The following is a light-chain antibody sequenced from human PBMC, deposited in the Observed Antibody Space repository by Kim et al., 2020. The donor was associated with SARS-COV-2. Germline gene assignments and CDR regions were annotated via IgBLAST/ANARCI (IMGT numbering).Light chain of an antibody. CDR3: QAWDSSTAA. J-gene: IGLJ2*01. Sequence: SYELTQPPSVSVSPGQTASITCSGDKLGDKYACWYQQKPGQSPVLVIYQDSKRPSGIPERFSGSNSGNTATLTISGTQAMDEADHYCQAWDSSTAAVGGG. V-gene: IGLV3-1*01. CDR2: QDS. CDR1: KLGDKY.